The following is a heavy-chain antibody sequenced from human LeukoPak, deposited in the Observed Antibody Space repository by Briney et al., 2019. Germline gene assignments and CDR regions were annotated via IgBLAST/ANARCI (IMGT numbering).Heavy chain of an antibody. V-gene: IGHV4-34*01. D-gene: IGHD1-26*01. CDR3: ARRVVGATNWFDP. Sequence: PSETLSLTCAVCGGSFSGYYWSWIRQPPGKGLEWIGEINHSGSTYYNPSLRSRVTISVDTSKNQFSLKLSSVTAADTAVYFCARRVVGATNWFDPWGQGTLVTVSS. CDR2: INHSGST. CDR1: GGSFSGYY. J-gene: IGHJ5*02.